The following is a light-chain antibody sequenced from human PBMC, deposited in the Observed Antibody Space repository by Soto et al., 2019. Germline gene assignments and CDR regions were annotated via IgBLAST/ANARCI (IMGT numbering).Light chain of an antibody. J-gene: IGKJ1*01. CDR1: QTIYSN. CDR3: QQYQNLWT. Sequence: IVLTQSPGNLSLSPGERATLSFRASQTIYSNVAWYQQRPGQAPRLLIYRASARATGIPARFSGSGSGTEFTLTIGSLQSEDSAVYYCQQYQNLWTFGQGTKVDI. V-gene: IGKV3-15*01. CDR2: RAS.